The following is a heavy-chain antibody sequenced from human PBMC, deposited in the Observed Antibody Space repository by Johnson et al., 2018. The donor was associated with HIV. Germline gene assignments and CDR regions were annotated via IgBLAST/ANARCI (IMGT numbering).Heavy chain of an antibody. J-gene: IGHJ3*02. V-gene: IGHV3-66*04. CDR1: GFTVSSNY. Sequence: VQLVESGGGLVQPGGSLRLSCAASGFTVSSNYMTWVRQAPGKGLEWVSVIFSGGTTYYADSVKGRFIISRDNSKNTLYLQMNSLRAADTAVYYCARPGIVILPAGVFDIWGPGTMVTVSS. CDR3: ARPGIVILPAGVFDI. CDR2: IFSGGTT. D-gene: IGHD2-2*01.